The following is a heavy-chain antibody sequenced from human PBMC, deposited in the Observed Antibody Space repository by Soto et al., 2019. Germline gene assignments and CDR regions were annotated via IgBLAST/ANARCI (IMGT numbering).Heavy chain of an antibody. J-gene: IGHJ4*02. CDR1: GFTVSSNY. Sequence: WGSLRLSCAASGFTVSSNYMIWVRQAPGKGLEWVSVIYSGDSTYYADSVKGRFTISRDNSKTTLYLQMNSLRAEDTAVYYCARVTRGVRQYYFVYGGQGPMVTVSA. D-gene: IGHD3-10*01. CDR3: ARVTRGVRQYYFVY. V-gene: IGHV3-53*01. CDR2: IYSGDST.